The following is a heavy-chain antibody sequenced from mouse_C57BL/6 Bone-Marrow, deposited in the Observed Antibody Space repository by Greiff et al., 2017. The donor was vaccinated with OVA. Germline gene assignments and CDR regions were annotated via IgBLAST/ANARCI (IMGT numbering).Heavy chain of an antibody. V-gene: IGHV1-76*01. CDR1: GFTFTAYY. J-gene: IGHJ2*01. CDR2: ICPGGGNT. CDR3: ALYYDYDAYYFGC. D-gene: IGHD2-4*01. Sequence: QVQLQQSGAELVRPGASVKLSCTASGFTFTAYYITWVKQRPGQGLEWIARICPGGGNTYYPDTFKGQATLTAEKSSSTAYMQLSSLTSEESAVYFWALYYDYDAYYFGCGGQGNTPTVSA.